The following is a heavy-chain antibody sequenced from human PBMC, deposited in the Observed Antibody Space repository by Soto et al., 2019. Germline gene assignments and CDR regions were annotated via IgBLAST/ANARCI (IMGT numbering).Heavy chain of an antibody. J-gene: IGHJ1*01. Sequence: QVQLVQSGAEVKKPGASVKVSCKASGYTFTSYGISWVRQAPGQGREWMGWSSAYNGNTNYAKKLQGRVTMTTDTSTSTAYMELRSLRSDDTAVYYCARDYYRGSIAARMVQHWGQGTLVTVSS. D-gene: IGHD6-6*01. CDR1: GYTFTSYG. CDR3: ARDYYRGSIAARMVQH. CDR2: SSAYNGNT. V-gene: IGHV1-18*04.